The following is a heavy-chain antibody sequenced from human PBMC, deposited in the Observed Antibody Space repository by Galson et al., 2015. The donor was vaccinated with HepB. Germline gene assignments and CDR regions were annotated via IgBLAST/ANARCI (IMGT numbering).Heavy chain of an antibody. CDR3: ARSYCSGGSCYLTPFDY. D-gene: IGHD2-15*01. CDR2: IYYSGST. V-gene: IGHV4-59*01. CDR1: GGSISSYY. Sequence: ETLSLTCTVSGGSISSYYWSWIRQPPGKGLEWIGYIYYSGSTNYNPSLKSRVTISVDTSKNQFSLKLSSVTAADTAVYYCARSYCSGGSCYLTPFDYWGQGTLVTVSS. J-gene: IGHJ4*02.